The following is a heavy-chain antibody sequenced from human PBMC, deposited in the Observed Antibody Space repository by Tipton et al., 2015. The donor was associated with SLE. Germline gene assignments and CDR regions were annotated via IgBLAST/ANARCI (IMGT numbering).Heavy chain of an antibody. D-gene: IGHD1-26*01. J-gene: IGHJ4*02. CDR2: IYYSGST. V-gene: IGHV4-39*07. Sequence: TLSLTCTVSGGSISSSSYYWGWIRQPPGKGLEWIGSIYYSGSTYYNPSLKSRVTISVDTSKNQFSLKLSSVTAADTAVYYCARDPPGYSGGQSPFDSWGQGPLVTVSS. CDR3: ARDPPGYSGGQSPFDS. CDR1: GGSISSSSYY.